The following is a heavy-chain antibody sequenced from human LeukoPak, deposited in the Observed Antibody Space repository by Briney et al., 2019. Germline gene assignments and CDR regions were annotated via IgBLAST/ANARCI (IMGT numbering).Heavy chain of an antibody. J-gene: IGHJ4*02. CDR2: ISWDGGST. V-gene: IGHV3-43D*03. CDR1: GFTFSSHD. CDR3: AKDRGAVGIYFDY. D-gene: IGHD6-19*01. Sequence: GGSLRLSCATSGFTFSSHDMNWVRQAPGKGLEWVSLISWDGGSTYYADSVKGRFTISRDNSKNSLYLQMNSLRAEDTALYYCAKDRGAVGIYFDYWGQGTLVTVSS.